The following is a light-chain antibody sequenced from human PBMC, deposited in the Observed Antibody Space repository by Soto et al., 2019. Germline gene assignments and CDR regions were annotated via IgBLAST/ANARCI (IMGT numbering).Light chain of an antibody. Sequence: ALPMAHSPSAPSESVGDSDTISFPASQGIGNALGWYQQKPGKPPKVLIYGASNLQSGVPPRFSGSGSGTDFTLAISSLQPEDSATYYCLQDINYPWTFGQGTKVDIK. CDR2: GAS. CDR3: LQDINYPWT. CDR1: QGIGNA. V-gene: IGKV1-6*01. J-gene: IGKJ1*01.